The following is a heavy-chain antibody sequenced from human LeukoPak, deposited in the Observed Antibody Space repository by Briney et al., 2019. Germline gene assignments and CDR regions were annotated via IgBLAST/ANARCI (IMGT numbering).Heavy chain of an antibody. V-gene: IGHV1-58*01. J-gene: IGHJ4*02. CDR2: IVVGSGNT. Sequence: ASVKVSCKASGFTFTSSAVQWVRQARGQRLEWIGWIVVGSGNTNYAQKFQERVTITRDMSTSTAYMELSSLRSEDTAVYYCTASPDYYDSSGYSYYFDYWGQGTLVTVSS. D-gene: IGHD3-22*01. CDR1: GFTFTSSA. CDR3: TASPDYYDSSGYSYYFDY.